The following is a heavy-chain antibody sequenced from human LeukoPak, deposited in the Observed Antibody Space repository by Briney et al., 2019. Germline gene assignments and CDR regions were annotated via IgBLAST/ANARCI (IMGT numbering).Heavy chain of an antibody. V-gene: IGHV3-33*01. CDR3: ARAVGPFDF. Sequence: SGGSLRLSCAASGFIFSTYGMHWVRQAPGKGLEWVAVIWYDGSNKYYADSVKGRFTISRDNSKNTLNLLMNNLRAEDTAVYYCARAVGPFDFWGQGTMVTVSA. CDR1: GFIFSTYG. CDR2: IWYDGSNK. J-gene: IGHJ3*01.